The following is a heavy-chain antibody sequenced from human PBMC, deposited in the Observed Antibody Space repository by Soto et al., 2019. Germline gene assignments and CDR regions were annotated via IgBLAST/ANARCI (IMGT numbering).Heavy chain of an antibody. D-gene: IGHD5-12*01. J-gene: IGHJ4*02. CDR1: GFTFSSYA. Sequence: GGSLRLSCAASGFTFSSYAMSWVRQAPGKGLEWVSAISGSGGSTYYADSVKGRFTISRDNSKNTLYLQMNSLRAEDTAVYYCAKDQGDGYNFPEYFDYWGQGTLVTVSS. V-gene: IGHV3-23*01. CDR2: ISGSGGST. CDR3: AKDQGDGYNFPEYFDY.